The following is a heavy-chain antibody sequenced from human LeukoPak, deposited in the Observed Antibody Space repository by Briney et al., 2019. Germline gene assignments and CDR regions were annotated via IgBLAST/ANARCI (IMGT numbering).Heavy chain of an antibody. CDR1: GGSISSSSYY. Sequence: SETLSLTCTVSGGSISSSSYYWGWIRQPPGKGLEWIGCIYYSGSTYYNPSLKSRVTISVDTSKNQFSLKLSSVTAADTAVYYCARHTPRPGTTGWFDPWGQGTLVTVSS. D-gene: IGHD1-7*01. V-gene: IGHV4-39*01. J-gene: IGHJ5*02. CDR2: IYYSGST. CDR3: ARHTPRPGTTGWFDP.